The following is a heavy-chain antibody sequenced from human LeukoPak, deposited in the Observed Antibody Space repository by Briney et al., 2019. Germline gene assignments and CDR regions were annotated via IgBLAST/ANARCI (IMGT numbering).Heavy chain of an antibody. CDR3: AKDLPPEDV. V-gene: IGHV3-30*18. Sequence: LSLTCTVSGGSISSSSYYWGWVRQAPGKGLEWVALISYDGSNIQYADSLKGRFTISRDNSKNTLYLQMNSLRVDDTAVYYCAKDLPPEDVWGQGTTVTVSS. CDR1: GGSISSSSYY. J-gene: IGHJ6*02. CDR2: ISYDGSNI.